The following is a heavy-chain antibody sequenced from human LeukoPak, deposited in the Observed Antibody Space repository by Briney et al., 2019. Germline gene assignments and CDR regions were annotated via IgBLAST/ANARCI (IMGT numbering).Heavy chain of an antibody. CDR1: GGSISSYY. V-gene: IGHV4-4*07. Sequence: PSETLSLTCTVSGGSISSYYWSWIRQPAGKGLEWLGRIYTSGSTNYNPSLKSRVTMSVDTSKNQFSLKLSSVTAADTAVYYCARGRDYTKTTYYMDVWGKGTTVTVSS. D-gene: IGHD4-11*01. CDR2: IYTSGST. J-gene: IGHJ6*03. CDR3: ARGRDYTKTTYYMDV.